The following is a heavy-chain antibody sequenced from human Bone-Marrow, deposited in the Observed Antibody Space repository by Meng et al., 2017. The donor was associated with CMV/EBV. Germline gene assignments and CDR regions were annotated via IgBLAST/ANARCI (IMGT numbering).Heavy chain of an antibody. D-gene: IGHD3-3*01. CDR3: ARDYRSGSLWSGRVED. CDR1: GFTFSRFG. Sequence: GGSLRLSCVASGFTFSRFGMHWVRQAPGKGLEWVANIWYDGSETYYRDSVKGRFTISRDDSKNMLHLQMNSLRPEDTAVYYCARDYRSGSLWSGRVEDWGQGRLVTVSS. CDR2: IWYDGSET. J-gene: IGHJ4*02. V-gene: IGHV3-30*02.